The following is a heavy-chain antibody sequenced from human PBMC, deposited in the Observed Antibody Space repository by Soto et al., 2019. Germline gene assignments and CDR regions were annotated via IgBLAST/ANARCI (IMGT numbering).Heavy chain of an antibody. CDR2: IKQDGSEK. Sequence: EVQLVESGGGLVQPGGSLRLSCAASGFTFSSYWMTWVRQAPGKGLEWVANIKQDGSEKYYVDSVKGRCTISRDNAKNSLYLQMNSLRGEDTAVYYCARVGRSSGSLGYWGQGTRVTVSS. D-gene: IGHD6-19*01. J-gene: IGHJ4*02. CDR3: ARVGRSSGSLGY. CDR1: GFTFSSYW. V-gene: IGHV3-7*01.